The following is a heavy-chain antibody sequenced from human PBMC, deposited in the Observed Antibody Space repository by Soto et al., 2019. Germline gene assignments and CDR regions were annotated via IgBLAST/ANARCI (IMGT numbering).Heavy chain of an antibody. D-gene: IGHD1-26*01. J-gene: IGHJ3*02. V-gene: IGHV4-30-4*01. CDR1: GDSMTNIDHF. Sequence: QVQLQESGPGLVKPSQTLSLTCSVSGDSMTNIDHFWSWVRQPPGKGLEWIGYTHHSGTTYYNPSINSPVTLSVDTSQKHVSLKLTSVTAADTAVYYCARNGLVGPDALDMWGQGTMVIVSS. CDR3: ARNGLVGPDALDM. CDR2: THHSGTT.